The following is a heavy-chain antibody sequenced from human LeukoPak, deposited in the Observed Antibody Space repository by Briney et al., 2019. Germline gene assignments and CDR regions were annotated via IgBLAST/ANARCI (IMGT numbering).Heavy chain of an antibody. CDR2: INHSGST. D-gene: IGHD3-16*02. CDR3: ARRGYDYVWGSYRYPSYFDY. V-gene: IGHV4-34*01. Sequence: SETLSLTSAVYGGSFSGYYWSWIRQPPGKGLEWIGEINHSGSTNYNPSLKSRVTISVDTSKNQFSLKLSSVTAADTAVYYCARRGYDYVWGSYRYPSYFDYWGQGTLVTVSS. J-gene: IGHJ4*02. CDR1: GGSFSGYY.